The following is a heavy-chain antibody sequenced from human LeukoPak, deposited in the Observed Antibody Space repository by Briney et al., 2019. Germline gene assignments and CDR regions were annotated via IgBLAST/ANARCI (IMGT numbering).Heavy chain of an antibody. CDR1: GFTFSTFE. CDR3: ARAPYSTGRGYYFDY. CDR2: VSGGGETR. Sequence: GGSLRLSCAASGFTFSTFEMNWVRQAPGKGLEWLSYVSGGGETRYYADSVKGRFTISRDNAKNTLYLQMNSLRAEDTAVYYCARAPYSTGRGYYFDYWGQGTLATVSS. V-gene: IGHV3-48*03. J-gene: IGHJ4*02. D-gene: IGHD2-8*02.